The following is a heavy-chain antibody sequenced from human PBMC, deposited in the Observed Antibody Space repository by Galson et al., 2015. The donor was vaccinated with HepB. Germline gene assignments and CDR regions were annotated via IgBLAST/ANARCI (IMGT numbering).Heavy chain of an antibody. CDR2: ISDNSDYT. D-gene: IGHD5-24*01. V-gene: IGHV3-21*01. Sequence: SLRLSCAASGFTFRSYAMNWARQAPGKGLEWVSSISDNSDYTSYADSVKGRFIVSRDNAKNSLYLQINSLRVEDTAVYYCARVFGYRIDYWGQGTLVTVSS. J-gene: IGHJ4*02. CDR3: ARVFGYRIDY. CDR1: GFTFRSYA.